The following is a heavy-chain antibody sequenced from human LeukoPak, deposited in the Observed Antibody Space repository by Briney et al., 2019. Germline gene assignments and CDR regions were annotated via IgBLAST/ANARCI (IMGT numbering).Heavy chain of an antibody. D-gene: IGHD3-10*01. Sequence: SETLSLTCTVSGGSISSYYWSWTRQPAGKGLEWIGRIYTSGSTNYNPSLKSRVTMSVDTSKNQFSLKLSSVTAADTAVYYCARDVMVRGVITGVGWFDPWGQGTLVTVSS. J-gene: IGHJ5*02. V-gene: IGHV4-4*07. CDR3: ARDVMVRGVITGVGWFDP. CDR2: IYTSGST. CDR1: GGSISSYY.